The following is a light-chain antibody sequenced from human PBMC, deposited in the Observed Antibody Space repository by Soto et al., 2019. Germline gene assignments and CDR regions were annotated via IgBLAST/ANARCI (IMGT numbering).Light chain of an antibody. CDR1: QSVSSY. J-gene: IGKJ5*01. Sequence: EIVLTQSPATLSLSPGERATLSCRASQSVSSYLAWYQQKPGQAPRLLIYDASNRATGNTARFSGSGSGPDFTLTISSLEPQDFAGYYCQQRSNWPPFTFGKGTRLEIK. V-gene: IGKV3-11*01. CDR2: DAS. CDR3: QQRSNWPPFT.